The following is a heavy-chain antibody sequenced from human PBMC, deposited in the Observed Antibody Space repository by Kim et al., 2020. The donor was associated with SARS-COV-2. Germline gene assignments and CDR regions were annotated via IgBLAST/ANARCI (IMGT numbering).Heavy chain of an antibody. CDR2: INAGNGNT. D-gene: IGHD3-10*01. CDR1: GYTFTSYA. J-gene: IGHJ5*02. V-gene: IGHV1-3*01. Sequence: ASVKVSCKASGYTFTSYAMHWVRQAPGQRLEWMGWINAGNGNTKYSQKFQGRVTITRDTSASTAYMELSSLRSEDTAVYYCARGLFMVRATNWFDPWGQGTLVTVSS. CDR3: ARGLFMVRATNWFDP.